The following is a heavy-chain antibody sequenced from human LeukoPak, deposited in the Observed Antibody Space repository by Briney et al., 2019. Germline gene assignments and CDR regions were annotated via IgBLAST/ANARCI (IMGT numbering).Heavy chain of an antibody. V-gene: IGHV4-39*01. J-gene: IGHJ5*02. CDR2: IFYTGNT. CDR3: ARQSSGYYYGWFDP. CDR1: GGSILDSTYY. D-gene: IGHD3-22*01. Sequence: SKTLSLTCSVSGGSILDSTYYWAWIRQPRGKGLEWIATIFYTGNTHYNPSLKSRATMSVDTVKNQFSLNLNSVTAADTAVYYCARQSSGYYYGWFDPWGQGALVTVSS.